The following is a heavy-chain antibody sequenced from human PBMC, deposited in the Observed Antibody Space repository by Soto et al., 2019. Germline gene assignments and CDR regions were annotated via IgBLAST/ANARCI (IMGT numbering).Heavy chain of an antibody. J-gene: IGHJ4*02. CDR1: GDSVSSNSAA. Sequence: SQTLSLTCAISGDSVSSNSAAWNCSRHSPSRCLVWLGRTYYRSKWYNDYAVSVKSRITINPDTSKNQFSLQLNSVTPEDTAVYYCARDQSGIAAAGSFDYWGQGTLVTVSS. CDR2: TYYRSKWYN. CDR3: ARDQSGIAAAGSFDY. D-gene: IGHD6-13*01. V-gene: IGHV6-1*01.